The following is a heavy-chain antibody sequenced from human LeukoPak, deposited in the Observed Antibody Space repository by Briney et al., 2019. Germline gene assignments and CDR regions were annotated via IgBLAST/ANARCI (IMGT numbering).Heavy chain of an antibody. CDR2: IYYSGST. CDR3: AYQGNGLDV. Sequence: SETLPLTCTVSGGSVSSGAYYWSWIRQSPRKGLEWIGYIYYSGSTNYNPALKSRVTISVDTPKTQFSLKLGSVTAADTAVYYCAYQGNGLDVWGQGTTVTVS. D-gene: IGHD2-2*01. J-gene: IGHJ6*02. CDR1: GGSVSSGAYY. V-gene: IGHV4-61*08.